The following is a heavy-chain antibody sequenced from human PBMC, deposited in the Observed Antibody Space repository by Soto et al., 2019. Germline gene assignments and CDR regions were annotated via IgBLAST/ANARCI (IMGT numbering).Heavy chain of an antibody. J-gene: IGHJ4*02. CDR2: ISVRGRDE. V-gene: IGHV3-30*03. CDR1: GFTFSSYA. D-gene: IGHD2-15*01. Sequence: PGGSLRLSCAASGFTFSSYAMHWARQAPGKGLEWVTVISVRGRDEYYAESVRGRFTISRDDSKNTLYLQMDSLRVEDTAVYYCARGKIVARQHLEYWGQGTLVTVTS. CDR3: ARGKIVARQHLEY.